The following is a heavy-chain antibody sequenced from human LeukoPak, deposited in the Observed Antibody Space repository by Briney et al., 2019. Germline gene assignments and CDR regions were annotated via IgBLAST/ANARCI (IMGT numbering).Heavy chain of an antibody. Sequence: PSETLSLTCAVYGGSFSGYYWSWIRQPPGKGLEWIGEINHSGSTNYNPSLKSRVTISVDTSKDQFSLKLSSVTAADTAVYYCARPLGGWYMYWGQGTLVTVSS. J-gene: IGHJ4*02. CDR1: GGSFSGYY. D-gene: IGHD6-19*01. V-gene: IGHV4-34*01. CDR2: INHSGST. CDR3: ARPLGGWYMY.